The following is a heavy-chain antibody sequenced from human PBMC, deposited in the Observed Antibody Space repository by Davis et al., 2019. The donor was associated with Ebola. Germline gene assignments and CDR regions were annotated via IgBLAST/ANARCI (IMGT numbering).Heavy chain of an antibody. V-gene: IGHV1-46*01. Sequence: ASVTVSCKASGYTFTGYYMQWVRQAPGQGLEWMGIINPSGGNTRYEQRFQGRVTMTRDTSTSTVYMALSSLRSEDTAVYYCARGHGYSGSYYWLDYWGQGTLVTVSS. CDR3: ARGHGYSGSYYWLDY. D-gene: IGHD1-26*01. J-gene: IGHJ4*02. CDR2: INPSGGNT. CDR1: GYTFTGYY.